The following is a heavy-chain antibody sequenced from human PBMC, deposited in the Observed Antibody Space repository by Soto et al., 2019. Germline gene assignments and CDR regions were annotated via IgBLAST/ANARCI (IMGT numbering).Heavy chain of an antibody. D-gene: IGHD6-13*01. CDR1: GYTFTSYA. J-gene: IGHJ2*01. Sequence: QVQLVQSGAEVKKPGASVKVSCKASGYTFTSYAIHWVRQAPGQRLEWMGWINAGNGNTEYSQNFQGRVTITMDTSASTPYMELKYLRPEDTAIYYCARFPSAAGPELWYFDLWGRGTLVTVSS. V-gene: IGHV1-3*01. CDR2: INAGNGNT. CDR3: ARFPSAAGPELWYFDL.